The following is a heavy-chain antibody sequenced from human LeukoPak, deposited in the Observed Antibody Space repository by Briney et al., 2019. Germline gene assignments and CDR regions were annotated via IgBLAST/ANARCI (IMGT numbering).Heavy chain of an antibody. D-gene: IGHD6-19*01. CDR3: ARHKQWLVRPPPSWFDP. Sequence: SETLSLTCTVSGGSISSYYWSWIRQPPGKGLEWIGYIYYSGGTNYNPSLKSRVTISVDTSKNQFSLKLSSVTAADTAVYYCARHKQWLVRPPPSWFDPWGQGTLVTVSS. J-gene: IGHJ5*02. V-gene: IGHV4-59*08. CDR1: GGSISSYY. CDR2: IYYSGGT.